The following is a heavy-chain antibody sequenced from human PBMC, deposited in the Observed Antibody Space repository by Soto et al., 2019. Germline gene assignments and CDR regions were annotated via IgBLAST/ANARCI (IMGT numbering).Heavy chain of an antibody. CDR3: ARDRSGTMVRPGPYYYYYYGMDV. V-gene: IGHV4-4*02. Sequence: LSLTCAVSGGSISSSNWWSWVRQPPGKGLEWIGEIYHSGSTNYNPSLKSRVTISVDKSKNQFSLKLSSVTAADTAVYYCARDRSGTMVRPGPYYYYYYGMDVWGQGTTVTVS. CDR1: GGSISSSNW. D-gene: IGHD3-10*01. J-gene: IGHJ6*02. CDR2: IYHSGST.